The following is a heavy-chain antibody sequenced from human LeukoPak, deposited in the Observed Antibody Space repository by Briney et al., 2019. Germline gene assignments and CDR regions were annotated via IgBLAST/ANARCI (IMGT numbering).Heavy chain of an antibody. Sequence: PGGSLRLSCAASGFTFSSYSMSWVRQAPGKGLEWVSYISSSSSTIYYADSVKGRFTISRDNAKNSLYLQMNSLRAEDTAVYYCARDSGPGGFDYWGQGTLVTVSS. V-gene: IGHV3-48*01. J-gene: IGHJ4*02. CDR2: ISSSSSTI. CDR3: ARDSGPGGFDY. CDR1: GFTFSSYS. D-gene: IGHD3-10*01.